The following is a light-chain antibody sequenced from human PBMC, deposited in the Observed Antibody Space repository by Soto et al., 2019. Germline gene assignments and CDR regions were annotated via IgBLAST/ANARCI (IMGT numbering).Light chain of an antibody. V-gene: IGLV2-8*01. CDR2: EVN. J-gene: IGLJ2*01. CDR3: SSYAGSDNVL. CDR1: STDSRHYKD. Sequence: QSALTQPPSVSGSPGQSVTISCAGTSTDSRHYKDVSWYQQRPGKAPKLIIFEVNKRPSGVPDRFSGSKSGNTTSLSVSGLLAEDEADYFFSSYAGSDNVLFGGGTKLTVL.